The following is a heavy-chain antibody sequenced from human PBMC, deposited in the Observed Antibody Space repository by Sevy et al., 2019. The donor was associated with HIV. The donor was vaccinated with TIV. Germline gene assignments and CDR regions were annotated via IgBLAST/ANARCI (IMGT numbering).Heavy chain of an antibody. CDR2: ISFDGNDK. Sequence: GGSLRLSCAASGFTFSTYAMHWVRQAPGKGLEWMAVISFDGNDKYYADSVKGRFTISRDNSENTLYLHMNSLRSEDTAVYYCAREGAPYGNIRYCSGVNCYYNWFDPWGQGTLVTVSS. CDR3: AREGAPYGNIRYCSGVNCYYNWFDP. J-gene: IGHJ5*02. V-gene: IGHV3-30-3*01. CDR1: GFTFSTYA. D-gene: IGHD2-15*01.